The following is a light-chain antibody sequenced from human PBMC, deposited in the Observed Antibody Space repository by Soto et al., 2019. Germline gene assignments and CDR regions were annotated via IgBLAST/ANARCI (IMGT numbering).Light chain of an antibody. CDR1: QRVSSN. CDR3: QQYNNWPRT. J-gene: IGKJ1*01. Sequence: EIVMTQSPATLSVSPGERATLSCRASQRVSSNLAWYQQKPGQAPRLLIYGASTRATGIPARFSGSGSGTDFTLTISSLQSEDFAVYYCQQYNNWPRTFGKGTKV. V-gene: IGKV3-15*01. CDR2: GAS.